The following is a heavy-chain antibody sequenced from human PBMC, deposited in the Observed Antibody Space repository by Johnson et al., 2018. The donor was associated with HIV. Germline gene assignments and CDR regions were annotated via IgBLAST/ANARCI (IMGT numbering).Heavy chain of an antibody. V-gene: IGHV3-9*01. Sequence: VQLVESGGGLVQPGGSLRLSCVASGFTVGTKYMHWVHQVPGKGLEWVAGIGWNGLTIGYVDSVKGRFTISRNAATNSLYLRMDSLRTEDTAFYYCVKDRNYGSYLLFFDVWGQGTMVTVSS. CDR2: IGWNGLTI. J-gene: IGHJ3*01. D-gene: IGHD3-16*01. CDR1: GFTVGTKY. CDR3: VKDRNYGSYLLFFDV.